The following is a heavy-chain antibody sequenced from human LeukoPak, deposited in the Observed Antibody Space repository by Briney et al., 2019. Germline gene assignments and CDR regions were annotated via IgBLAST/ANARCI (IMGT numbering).Heavy chain of an antibody. J-gene: IGHJ4*02. CDR3: AREREGHFDY. Sequence: GGSLRLSCAASGCTFSSYSMNWVRQAPGKGLEWVSSISSSSSYIYYADSVKGRFTISRDNAKNSLYLQMNSLRAEDTAVYYCAREREGHFDYWGQGTLVTVSS. CDR2: ISSSSSYI. CDR1: GCTFSSYS. V-gene: IGHV3-21*01. D-gene: IGHD1-26*01.